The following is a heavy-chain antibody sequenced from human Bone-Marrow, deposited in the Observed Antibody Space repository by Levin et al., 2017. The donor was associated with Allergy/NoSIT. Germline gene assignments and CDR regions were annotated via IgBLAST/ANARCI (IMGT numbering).Heavy chain of an antibody. D-gene: IGHD6-19*01. J-gene: IGHJ4*02. CDR1: GFALSNYG. CDR2: IWHDGNTK. Sequence: GGSLRLSCAASGFALSNYGMHWVRQAPGKGLEWVALIWHDGNTKYYVDSVKDRFTISRDSSKNTMYLEMNNLRVEDTAVYYCAREEYTTGWTPFDHWGQGTLVTVSA. CDR3: AREEYTTGWTPFDH. V-gene: IGHV3-33*01.